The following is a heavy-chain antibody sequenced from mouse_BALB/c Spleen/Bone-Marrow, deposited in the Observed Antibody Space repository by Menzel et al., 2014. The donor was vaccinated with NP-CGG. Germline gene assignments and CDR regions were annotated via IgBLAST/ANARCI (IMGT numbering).Heavy chain of an antibody. D-gene: IGHD2-4*01. CDR1: GFNIXDTY. J-gene: IGHJ3*01. V-gene: IGHV14-3*02. CDR2: IDPANGNT. CDR3: AVYDYEGFAY. Sequence: EVQLQQSGAELVKPGAPVKLSCTASGFNIXDTYMHWVKQRPEQGLEWIGRIDPANGNTKYDPKFQGEATITADTSSNTAYLQLSSLTSEDTAVYYCAVYDYEGFAYWGQGTLVTVSA.